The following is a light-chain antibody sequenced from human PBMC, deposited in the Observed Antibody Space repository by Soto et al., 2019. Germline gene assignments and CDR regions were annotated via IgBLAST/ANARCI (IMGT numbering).Light chain of an antibody. J-gene: IGKJ1*01. Sequence: DIQMTQSPSTLSASVGDRVTITCRASQSIGSWLAWYQQKPGEAPKLLIYKASSLECGVPSRFSGSGSGTQFTLTISSLQPDDFATYYCQQYQSYWTFGQGTRVEIE. CDR1: QSIGSW. CDR2: KAS. CDR3: QQYQSYWT. V-gene: IGKV1-5*03.